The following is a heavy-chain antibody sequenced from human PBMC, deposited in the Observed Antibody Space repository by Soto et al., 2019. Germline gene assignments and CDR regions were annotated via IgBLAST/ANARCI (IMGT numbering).Heavy chain of an antibody. J-gene: IGHJ6*02. CDR2: TYYRSKWYN. CDR3: VRLRVFIAVAGMATYYYYYGMDV. Sequence: SQTLSLTCAISGDSVSSDSAAWNWIRQSPSRGLEWLGRTYYRSKWYNDYAVSVNGRITINPDTSKNHFSLQLNSVTPEDTAVYYCVRLRVFIAVAGMATYYYYYGMDVWGQGTTVTVSS. CDR1: GDSVSSDSAA. V-gene: IGHV6-1*01. D-gene: IGHD6-19*01.